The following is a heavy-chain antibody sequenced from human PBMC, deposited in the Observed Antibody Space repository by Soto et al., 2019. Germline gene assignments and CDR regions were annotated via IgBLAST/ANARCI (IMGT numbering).Heavy chain of an antibody. D-gene: IGHD3-22*01. CDR3: AKDGDSSGYYYPDAFDI. J-gene: IGHJ3*02. CDR2: ISGSGGST. Sequence: PRLSCAASGFTFSSYAMSWVRQAPGKGLEWVSAISGSGGSTYYADSVKGRFTISRDNSKNTLYLQMNSLRAEDTAVYYCAKDGDSSGYYYPDAFDIWGQGTMVTVSS. CDR1: GFTFSSYA. V-gene: IGHV3-23*01.